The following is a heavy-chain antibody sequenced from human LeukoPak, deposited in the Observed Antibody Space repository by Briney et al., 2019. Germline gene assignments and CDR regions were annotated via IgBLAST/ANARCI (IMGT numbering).Heavy chain of an antibody. D-gene: IGHD3-22*01. J-gene: IGHJ4*02. CDR2: NDTSDSYT. CDR1: GYSFTSYW. CDR3: ARMYYYDSSGYWDFDY. Sequence: GEPLKISCKGSGYSFTSYWISWVRQMPGKGLEWMGRNDTSDSYTNYSPSFQGHVTISADKSISTAYLQWSSLKASDTAMYYCARMYYYDSSGYWDFDYWGQGTLVAVSS. V-gene: IGHV5-10-1*01.